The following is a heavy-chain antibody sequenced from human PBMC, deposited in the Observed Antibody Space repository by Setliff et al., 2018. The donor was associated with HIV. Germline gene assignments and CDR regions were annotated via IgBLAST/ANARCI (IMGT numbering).Heavy chain of an antibody. Sequence: SETLSLTCTVSGDSISSGSYYWSWIRQPAGEGLEWIGQIHTSGSTNYNPSLKSRVTISIDTSNNRFSLQLSSVTAADTAVYYCARRTYGSGRSDPWGQGTLVTVSS. CDR1: GDSISSGSYY. J-gene: IGHJ5*02. V-gene: IGHV4-61*09. CDR2: IHTSGST. CDR3: ARRTYGSGRSDP. D-gene: IGHD6-19*01.